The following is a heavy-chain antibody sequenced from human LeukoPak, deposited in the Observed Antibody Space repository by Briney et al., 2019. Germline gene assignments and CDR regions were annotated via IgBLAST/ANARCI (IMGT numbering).Heavy chain of an antibody. Sequence: SDTVSLTCSVCGGSINTRNYLCRSIRQTRGGGREWIGNICYSEVTYYIPSLPTRLIISLDTSRNQVSVKVNSVTAADTCVYYCATPNGYGLVDIWGQGTMVTVSS. CDR1: GGSINTRNYL. J-gene: IGHJ3*02. CDR2: ICYSEVT. CDR3: ATPNGYGLVDI. D-gene: IGHD3-10*01. V-gene: IGHV4-39*07.